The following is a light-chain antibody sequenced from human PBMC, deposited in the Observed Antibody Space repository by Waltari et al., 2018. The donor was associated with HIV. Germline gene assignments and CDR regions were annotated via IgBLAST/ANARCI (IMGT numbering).Light chain of an antibody. Sequence: SYDLTQPPSVSVSPGQTAWITCSGDALAKQSGYWYQQKPGQAPVLVIYKDSERPSGIPERFSGSSSETTVTLTISGVQAEDEADYYCQSKDSSATYPVFGGGTRLTVL. CDR1: ALAKQS. CDR2: KDS. CDR3: QSKDSSATYPV. V-gene: IGLV3-25*03. J-gene: IGLJ2*01.